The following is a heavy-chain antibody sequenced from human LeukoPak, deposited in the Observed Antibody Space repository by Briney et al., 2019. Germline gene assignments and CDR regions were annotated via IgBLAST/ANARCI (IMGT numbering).Heavy chain of an antibody. CDR1: GYSFTTYW. D-gene: IGHD1-26*01. V-gene: IGHV5-51*01. CDR2: IYPGDSDT. J-gene: IGHJ4*02. Sequence: GESLKISCETSGYSFTTYWIGWVRQMLGKGLGWMGIIYPGDSDTRYSPSFQGQVTISADKSISTAYLQWSSLKASDTAMYYCARGGSYYYYFDYWGQGTLVTVSS. CDR3: ARGGSYYYYFDY.